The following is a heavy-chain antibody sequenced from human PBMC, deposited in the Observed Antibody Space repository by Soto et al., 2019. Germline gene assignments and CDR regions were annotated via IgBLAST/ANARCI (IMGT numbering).Heavy chain of an antibody. D-gene: IGHD2-21*02. CDR2: VFSSVSA. V-gene: IGHV4-4*07. CDR3: ARDGMTTGDT. Sequence: PSETLSLTCIVSGVSVRSYNWSWVRQPANKGLEWIGRVFSSVSATYNPSLKSRVSISMDTPENRISLKLDSVTAADAGVYFCARDGMTTGDTWGPGTLVTVSS. J-gene: IGHJ4*02. CDR1: GVSVRSYN.